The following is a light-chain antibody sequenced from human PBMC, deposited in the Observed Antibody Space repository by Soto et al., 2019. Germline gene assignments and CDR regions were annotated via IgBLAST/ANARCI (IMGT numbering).Light chain of an antibody. J-gene: IGKJ3*01. CDR1: QSVSSSY. CDR3: QQYGSSPRAFT. Sequence: EIVLTQSPGTLSLSPGERATLSCRASQSVSSSYLAWYQQKPGQAPRLLIYGASSRATGIPERFSGSGSGTDFTLTISRLEPEDFAVYYCQQYGSSPRAFTFGPGTKVDIK. CDR2: GAS. V-gene: IGKV3-20*01.